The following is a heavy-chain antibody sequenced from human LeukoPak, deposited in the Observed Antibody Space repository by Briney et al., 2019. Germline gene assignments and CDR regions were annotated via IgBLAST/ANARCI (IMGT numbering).Heavy chain of an antibody. V-gene: IGHV3-48*03. CDR3: ARDVVRGSGGDV. J-gene: IGHJ6*04. CDR1: GFTFSSYE. CDR2: ISSSDSTI. D-gene: IGHD3-10*01. Sequence: PGGSLRLSCAASGFTFSSYEMHWVRQAPGKGLEWVSYISSSDSTIYYADSVKGRFTISRDNAKNSLYLQMNSLRAEDTAVYYCARDVVRGSGGDVWGKGTTVTISS.